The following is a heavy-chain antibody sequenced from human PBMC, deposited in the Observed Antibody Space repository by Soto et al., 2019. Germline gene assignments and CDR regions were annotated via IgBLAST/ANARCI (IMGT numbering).Heavy chain of an antibody. V-gene: IGHV4-59*01. CDR2: IYYSGST. CDR3: VRVGAPTSYYYGMDV. D-gene: IGHD3-16*01. Sequence: PSETLSLTCTVSGGSISSYYWSWIRQPPGKGLEWIGYIYYSGSTDYNPSLKSRVTISVDTSKNQFSLKLSSVTAADTAVYYCVRVGAPTSYYYGMDVWGQGTTVTVSS. J-gene: IGHJ6*02. CDR1: GGSISSYY.